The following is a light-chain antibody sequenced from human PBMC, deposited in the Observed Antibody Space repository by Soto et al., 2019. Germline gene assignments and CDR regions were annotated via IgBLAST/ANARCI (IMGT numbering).Light chain of an antibody. CDR2: EVS. V-gene: IGLV2-14*01. J-gene: IGLJ3*02. Sequence: QSALTQPASVSGSPGQSITISCTGTTSDVGGSNYVSWYQQHPGKAPKVMIYEVSNRPSGVSNRFSGSKSGNTASLTISGLQAEDEADYYCSSYTTSTIWVFGGGTKLTVL. CDR3: SSYTTSTIWV. CDR1: TSDVGGSNY.